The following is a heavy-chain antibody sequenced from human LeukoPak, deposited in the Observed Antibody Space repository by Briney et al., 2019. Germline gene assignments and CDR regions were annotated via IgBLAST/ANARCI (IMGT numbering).Heavy chain of an antibody. CDR3: ARAGSAARPLYYFDY. D-gene: IGHD6-6*01. Sequence: ASVKVSCKASGYTFSGYYMHWVRQAPGQGLEWMGWINPNSGGTNYAQKFQGRVTMTRDTSISTAYMELSRLRSDDTAVYYCARAGSAARPLYYFDYWGQGTLVTVSS. CDR2: INPNSGGT. CDR1: GYTFSGYY. J-gene: IGHJ4*02. V-gene: IGHV1-2*02.